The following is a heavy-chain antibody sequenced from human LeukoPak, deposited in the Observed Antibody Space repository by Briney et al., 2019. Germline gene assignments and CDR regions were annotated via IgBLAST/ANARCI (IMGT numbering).Heavy chain of an antibody. J-gene: IGHJ5*02. V-gene: IGHV4-39*01. D-gene: IGHD1-26*01. CDR2: IYYSGST. CDR1: GGSISSSSYY. Sequence: SETVTLTCTVSGGSISSSSYYWGWIRQPPGKGLEWIGSIYYSGSTYYNPSLKSRVTISVDTSKNQFSLKLSSVTAADTAVYYCARQTGSRPGYWFDPWGQGTLVTASS. CDR3: ARQTGSRPGYWFDP.